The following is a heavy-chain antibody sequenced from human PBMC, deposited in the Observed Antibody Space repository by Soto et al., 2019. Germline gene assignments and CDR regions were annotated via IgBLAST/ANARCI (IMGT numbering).Heavy chain of an antibody. V-gene: IGHV3-23*01. CDR1: GFTFSSYA. Sequence: PGGSLRLSRAASGFTFSSYAMSWVRQAPGKGLEWVSAISGSGGSTYYADSVKGRFTISRDNSKNTLYLQMNCLRAEDTAVYYCANALPHLRVKVVVAAISSAIDYWGQGTLVTVSS. CDR3: ANALPHLRVKVVVAAISSAIDY. J-gene: IGHJ4*02. CDR2: ISGSGGST. D-gene: IGHD2-15*01.